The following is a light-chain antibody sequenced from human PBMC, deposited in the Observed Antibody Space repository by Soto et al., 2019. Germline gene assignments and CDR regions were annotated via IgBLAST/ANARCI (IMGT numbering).Light chain of an antibody. CDR3: QQYDNWPRT. CDR1: QSVRSN. J-gene: IGKJ1*01. CDR2: DAS. Sequence: EKVMTQSPATLSVSPGERATLSCGASQSVRSNVAWYQQKPGQPPRLLIYDASTRATGIPSRFSGSGSGTEFTLTISSLKSEDFAVYYCQQYDNWPRTFGQGTKVGIK. V-gene: IGKV3-15*01.